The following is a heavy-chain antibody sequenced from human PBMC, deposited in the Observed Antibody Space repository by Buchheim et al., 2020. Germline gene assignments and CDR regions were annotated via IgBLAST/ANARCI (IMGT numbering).Heavy chain of an antibody. Sequence: QITLKESGPTLVKPTQTLTLTCSCSGFSLTAIEVSVGWIRQPPGKALEWLALTHGDNTEEYSPSLKSRLTITKDTSNNQVVLTMANVDPVDTATYYCVRRHFRSRGPACWGPGTL. J-gene: IGHJ4*01. CDR2: THGDNTE. CDR3: VRRHFRSRGPAC. V-gene: IGHV2-5*02. CDR1: GFSLTAIEVS. D-gene: IGHD2-15*01.